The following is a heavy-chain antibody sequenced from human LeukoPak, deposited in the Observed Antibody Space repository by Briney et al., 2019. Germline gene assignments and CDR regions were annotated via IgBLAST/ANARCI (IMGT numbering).Heavy chain of an antibody. Sequence: SETLSLTCTVSGGSISSSSYYWGWIRQPPGKGLEWIGSIYYSGSTYYNPSLKSRVTISVDTSKNQFSLKLSSVTAADTAVYYCARGEFMVRGVWSLYYFDYRGQGTLVTVSS. D-gene: IGHD3-10*01. J-gene: IGHJ4*02. CDR2: IYYSGST. CDR1: GGSISSSSYY. V-gene: IGHV4-39*07. CDR3: ARGEFMVRGVWSLYYFDY.